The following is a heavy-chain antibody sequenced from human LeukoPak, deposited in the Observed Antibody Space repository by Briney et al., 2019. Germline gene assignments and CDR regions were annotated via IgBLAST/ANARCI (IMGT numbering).Heavy chain of an antibody. D-gene: IGHD3-16*01. Sequence: SETLSLTCAIYGGSFSGYYWTWIRQSPGKDLEWIGEISGSGNSNYNPSLKSRVTISVDTSKNQFSLKLSSVTAADTAVYYCARVRSSPSFHVPRDAFDIWGQGTMVTVSS. CDR2: ISGSGNS. CDR3: ARVRSSPSFHVPRDAFDI. J-gene: IGHJ3*02. CDR1: GGSFSGYY. V-gene: IGHV4-34*01.